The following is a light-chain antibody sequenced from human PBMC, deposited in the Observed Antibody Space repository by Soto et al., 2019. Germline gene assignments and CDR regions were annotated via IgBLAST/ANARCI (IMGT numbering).Light chain of an antibody. V-gene: IGLV2-14*01. CDR3: SSYTSSSTYV. CDR1: SRDVGGYNY. CDR2: EVS. Sequence: QSLLSTSGSGSVSTGRSIAISWKGTSRDVGGYNYVSWYQQHPGKAPKLMIYEVSNRPSGVSNRFSGSKSGNTASLTISGLQAEDEADYYCSSYTSSSTYVFGTGTKVTVL. J-gene: IGLJ1*01.